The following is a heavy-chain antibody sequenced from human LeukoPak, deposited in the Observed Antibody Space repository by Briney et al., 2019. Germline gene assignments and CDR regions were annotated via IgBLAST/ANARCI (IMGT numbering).Heavy chain of an antibody. J-gene: IGHJ5*02. CDR3: ARSGGPGTYHQLRYNWFDP. V-gene: IGHV3-21*01. CDR2: ITTISYYI. D-gene: IGHD3-10*01. Sequence: GGSLRLSCAASGFTLSDYHMNWVRQAPGKGLEWLSSITTISYYIYYAGAVRGRSTISRDNAKNSLYLQMNSLRGEDTAVYYCARSGGPGTYHQLRYNWFDPWGQGTLVTVSS. CDR1: GFTLSDYH.